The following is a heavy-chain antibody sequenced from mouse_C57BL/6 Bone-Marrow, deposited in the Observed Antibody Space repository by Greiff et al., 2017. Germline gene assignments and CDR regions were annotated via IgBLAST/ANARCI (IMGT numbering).Heavy chain of an antibody. J-gene: IGHJ1*03. CDR1: GFTFSSYA. CDR2: ISDGGSYT. Sequence: EVQRVESGGGLVKPGGSLKLSCAASGFTFSSYAMSWVRQTPEKRLEWVATISDGGSYTYYPDNVKGRFTISRDNAKNNLYLQMSHLKSEDTAMYYCARAHITTVVAWYFDVWGTGTTVTVSS. D-gene: IGHD1-1*01. CDR3: ARAHITTVVAWYFDV. V-gene: IGHV5-4*01.